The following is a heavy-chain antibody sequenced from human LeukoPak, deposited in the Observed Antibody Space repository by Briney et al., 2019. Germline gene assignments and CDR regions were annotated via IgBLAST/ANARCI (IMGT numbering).Heavy chain of an antibody. V-gene: IGHV1-18*01. D-gene: IGHD2-2*02. J-gene: IGHJ5*02. Sequence: ASVKVSCKASGYTFTSYGISWVRQAPGQGLEWMGWISAYNGNTNYAQKLQGRVTMTTDTSTSTAYMELRSLRSDDTAVYYCARVRRGYCSSTNCYKGWFDPWGQGTLVTVSS. CDR1: GYTFTSYG. CDR3: ARVRRGYCSSTNCYKGWFDP. CDR2: ISAYNGNT.